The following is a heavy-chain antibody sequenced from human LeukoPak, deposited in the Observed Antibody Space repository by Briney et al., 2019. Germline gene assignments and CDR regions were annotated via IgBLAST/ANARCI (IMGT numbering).Heavy chain of an antibody. D-gene: IGHD3-10*02. CDR1: GYTFPSYG. J-gene: IGHJ6*03. CDR2: ISAYNGNT. V-gene: IGHV1-18*01. Sequence: ASVKVSCKASGYTFPSYGTSWVRQAPGQGLEWMGWISAYNGNTHYAQEVQGRVTMTTDTSTSTAYMELSSLRSEDTAVYYCARGFVRTTVYMDVWGKGTTVTISS. CDR3: ARGFVRTTVYMDV.